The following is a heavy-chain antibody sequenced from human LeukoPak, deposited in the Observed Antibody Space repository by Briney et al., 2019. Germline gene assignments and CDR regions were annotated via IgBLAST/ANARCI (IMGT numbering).Heavy chain of an antibody. J-gene: IGHJ4*02. V-gene: IGHV4-39*07. CDR2: IYYSRST. D-gene: IGHD2-8*01. CDR3: ARYSCPNCVCYYFDY. CDR1: GGPISSSSYY. Sequence: SETLSLTCTVSGGPISSSSYYWGWIRQPPGKGLEWIGNIYYSRSTNYNPSLKSRVTISVDTPKNQFSLKLSSVTAADTAVYYCARYSCPNCVCYYFDYWGQGTLVTVSS.